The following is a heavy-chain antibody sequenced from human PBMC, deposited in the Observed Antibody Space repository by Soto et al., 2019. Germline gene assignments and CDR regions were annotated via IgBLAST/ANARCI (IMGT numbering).Heavy chain of an antibody. CDR2: ISYDGSNK. D-gene: IGHD3-10*01. CDR1: GFTFSSYG. J-gene: IGHJ6*02. CDR3: AKEVRSGPLDV. V-gene: IGHV3-30*18. Sequence: PGGSLRLSCAASGFTFSSYGMHWVRQAPGKGLEWVAVISYDGSNKYYADSVKGRFTISRDNSKNTLYLQMNSLRAEDTAVYYCAKEVRSGPLDVWGQGTTVTVSS.